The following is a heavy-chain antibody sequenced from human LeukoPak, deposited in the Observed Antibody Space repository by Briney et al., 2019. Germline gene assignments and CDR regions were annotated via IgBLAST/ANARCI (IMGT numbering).Heavy chain of an antibody. V-gene: IGHV3-33*06. Sequence: PGGSLRLSCAASGVMFTDYGMHWVRQAPGKGLEWVAVIWSDGTNKYYSDSVKGRFAISRDDSNDMVYLQMNRLRAEDTAVYYCAKDIQRGFDYTNSLDYWGQGTLVTVSS. CDR3: AKDIQRGFDYTNSLDY. J-gene: IGHJ4*02. D-gene: IGHD4-11*01. CDR1: GVMFTDYG. CDR2: IWSDGTNK.